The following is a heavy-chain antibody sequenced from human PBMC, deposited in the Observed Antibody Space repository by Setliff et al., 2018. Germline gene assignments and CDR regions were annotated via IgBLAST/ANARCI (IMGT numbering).Heavy chain of an antibody. Sequence: SETLSLTCTVSGGSISGYYWAWVRQPPGKELEWIGRIYITGSTDYNPSLDSRVTMSVDTSKNQFSLKLKSVTAADTAMYYCARGCAAGACYSDYYYYMDVWGKGTTVTVSS. D-gene: IGHD2-15*01. CDR1: GGSISGYY. V-gene: IGHV4-4*07. J-gene: IGHJ6*03. CDR2: IYITGST. CDR3: ARGCAAGACYSDYYYYMDV.